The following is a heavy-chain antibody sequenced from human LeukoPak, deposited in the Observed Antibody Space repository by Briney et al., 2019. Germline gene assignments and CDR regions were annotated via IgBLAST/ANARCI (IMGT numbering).Heavy chain of an antibody. CDR1: GFHFGAYE. CDR2: FAGSDTTK. V-gene: IGHV3-48*03. CDR3: TTLGYHLDS. J-gene: IGHJ4*02. D-gene: IGHD3-22*01. Sequence: GGSLTLSCAASGFHFGAYEMNWVRQAPGKGPEWVAYFAGSDTTKYYADSVRGRFTISRDNAKKSLYLQMKSLRAEDTALYYSTTLGYHLDSWGQGTLVTVSS.